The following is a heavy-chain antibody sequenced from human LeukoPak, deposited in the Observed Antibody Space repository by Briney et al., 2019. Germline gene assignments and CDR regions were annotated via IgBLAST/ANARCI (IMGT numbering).Heavy chain of an antibody. CDR3: ASTPGPYSSRGRQFDY. V-gene: IGHV1-69*05. Sequence: SVKVSCKASGGTFSSYAISWVRQAPGQGLEWMGGIIPIFGTANYAQKFQGRVTITTDESTCTAYMELSSLGSEDTAVYYCASTPGPYSSRGRQFDYWGQGTLVTVSS. CDR2: IIPIFGTA. D-gene: IGHD6-13*01. CDR1: GGTFSSYA. J-gene: IGHJ4*02.